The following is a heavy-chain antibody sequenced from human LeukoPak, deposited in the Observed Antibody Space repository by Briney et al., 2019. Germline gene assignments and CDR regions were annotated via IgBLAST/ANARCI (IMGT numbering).Heavy chain of an antibody. CDR3: ARDPPGAHFDY. CDR2: ISSSSSTI. D-gene: IGHD7-27*01. Sequence: GSLRLSCAASGFTFSRYSMNWVRQAPGKGLEWVSYISSSSSTIYYADSVKGRFTISRDNAKNSLYLQMNSLRAEDTAVYYCARDPPGAHFDYWGQGTLVTVSS. V-gene: IGHV3-48*01. CDR1: GFTFSRYS. J-gene: IGHJ4*02.